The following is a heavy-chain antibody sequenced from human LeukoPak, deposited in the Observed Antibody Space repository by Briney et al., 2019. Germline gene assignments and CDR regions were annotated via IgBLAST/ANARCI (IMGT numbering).Heavy chain of an antibody. D-gene: IGHD3-16*01. CDR1: GGSISSGGYY. CDR2: IYYSGST. Sequence: SQTLSLTCTVSGGSISSGGYYWSWIRQHPGKGLEWIGYIYYSGSTYYNPSLKSRVTISVDTSKNQFSLELSSVTAADTAVYYCARGRGPSARYWYLDLWGRGTLVTVSS. CDR3: ARGRGPSARYWYLDL. J-gene: IGHJ2*01. V-gene: IGHV4-31*03.